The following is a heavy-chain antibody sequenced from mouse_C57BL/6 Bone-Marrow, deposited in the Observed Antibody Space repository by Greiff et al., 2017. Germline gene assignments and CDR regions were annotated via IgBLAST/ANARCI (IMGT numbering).Heavy chain of an antibody. CDR2: ISSGGSYT. CDR3: ARPLYYGSSYWYFDV. J-gene: IGHJ1*03. CDR1: GFTFSSYG. V-gene: IGHV5-6*01. D-gene: IGHD1-1*01. Sequence: EVQLVESGGDLVKPGGSLKLSCAASGFTFSSYGMSWVRQTPDKRLEWVATISSGGSYTYYPDSVKGRFTISRDNAKNTLYLQMSRLKSEDTAMYYCARPLYYGSSYWYFDVWGTGTTVTVSS.